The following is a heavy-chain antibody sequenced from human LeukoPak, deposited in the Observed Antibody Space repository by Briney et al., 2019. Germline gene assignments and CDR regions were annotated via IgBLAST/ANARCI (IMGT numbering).Heavy chain of an antibody. V-gene: IGHV3-21*01. Sequence: RPGGSLRLSCAASGFTCSSYTMNWVRQAPGKGLEWVSAISSTSTYTYYADSLKGRFTISRDNAKNSLYLQMNSLRVEDTAVYYCGRDGKVKWFDPWGQGTLVTVSS. D-gene: IGHD1-1*01. CDR2: ISSTSTYT. J-gene: IGHJ5*02. CDR1: GFTCSSYT. CDR3: GRDGKVKWFDP.